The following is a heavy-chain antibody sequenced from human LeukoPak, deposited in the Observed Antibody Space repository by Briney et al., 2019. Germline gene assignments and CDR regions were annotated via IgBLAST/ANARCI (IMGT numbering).Heavy chain of an antibody. CDR3: ARDGPKNYDFWSGYSTLDY. V-gene: IGHV3-33*01. Sequence: GRSLRLSCAASGFTFSSYGMHWVRQAPGKGLEWVAVIWYDGSSKYYADSVKGRFTISRDNSKNTLYLQMNSLRAEDTAVYYCARDGPKNYDFWSGYSTLDYWGQGTLVTVSS. D-gene: IGHD3-3*01. CDR2: IWYDGSSK. CDR1: GFTFSSYG. J-gene: IGHJ4*02.